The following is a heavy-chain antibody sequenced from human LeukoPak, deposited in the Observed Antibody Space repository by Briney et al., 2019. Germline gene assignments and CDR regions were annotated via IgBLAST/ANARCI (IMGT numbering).Heavy chain of an antibody. D-gene: IGHD3-9*01. CDR2: IRSKAYGGTT. Sequence: GGSLRLSCAASGFTFSDYYMTWIRQAPGKGLEWVGFIRSKAYGGTTEYAASVKGRFTISRDDSKSIAYLQMNSLKTEDTAVYYCTRGSYILTGYYNYYYMDVWGKGTTVTISS. V-gene: IGHV3-49*03. J-gene: IGHJ6*03. CDR3: TRGSYILTGYYNYYYMDV. CDR1: GFTFSDYY.